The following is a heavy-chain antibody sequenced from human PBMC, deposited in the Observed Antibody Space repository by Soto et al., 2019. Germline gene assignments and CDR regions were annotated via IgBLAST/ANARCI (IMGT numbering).Heavy chain of an antibody. Sequence: EVQLLESGGGLVQPGGSLRLSCAASGFTFSSYAMSWVRQAPGKGLEWVSAISGSGGSTYYADSVKGRFPISRDNSKNTRYLQMNSLRAEDTAVYYCAKRYDILTGYYLDDYYYGMDVWGQGTTVTVSS. CDR1: GFTFSSYA. CDR3: AKRYDILTGYYLDDYYYGMDV. D-gene: IGHD3-9*01. V-gene: IGHV3-23*01. J-gene: IGHJ6*02. CDR2: ISGSGGST.